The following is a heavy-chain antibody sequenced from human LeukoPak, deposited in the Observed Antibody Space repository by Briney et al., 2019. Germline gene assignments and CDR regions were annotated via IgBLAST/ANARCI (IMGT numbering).Heavy chain of an antibody. CDR2: ISSSGSTI. CDR3: ARESYYYDSSGYYVYYFDY. V-gene: IGHV3-11*01. D-gene: IGHD3-22*01. J-gene: IGHJ4*02. Sequence: PGGSLRLSCAASGFTFSDYYMSWIRQAPGKGLEWVSYISSSGSTIYYADSVKGRFTISRDNAKNSLYLQMHSLRAEDTAVYYCARESYYYDSSGYYVYYFDYWGQGTPVTVSS. CDR1: GFTFSDYY.